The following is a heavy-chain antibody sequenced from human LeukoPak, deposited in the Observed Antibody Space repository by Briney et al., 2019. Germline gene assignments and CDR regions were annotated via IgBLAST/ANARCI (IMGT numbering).Heavy chain of an antibody. CDR3: ARVAGPMRY. D-gene: IGHD6-25*01. J-gene: IGHJ4*02. CDR2: INHSGST. V-gene: IGHV4-34*01. CDR1: GGSFSGYY. Sequence: SETLSLTCAVYGGSFSGYYWSWIRQPPGKGLEWIGEINHSGSTNYNPSLKSRVTISVDKSKSQFYLKMTSVTAADTALYFCARVAGPMRYWGQGNLVTVSS.